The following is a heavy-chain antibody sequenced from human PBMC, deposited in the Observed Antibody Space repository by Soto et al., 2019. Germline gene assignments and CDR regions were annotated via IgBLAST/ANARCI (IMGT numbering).Heavy chain of an antibody. CDR2: INPNSGGT. CDR1: GYTFTGYY. J-gene: IGHJ4*02. V-gene: IGHV1-2*04. CDR3: ARGPPNTYYYDSSGYYYFDY. Sequence: GASVKVSCKASGYTFTGYYMHWVRQAPGQGLEWTGWINPNSGGTNYAQKFQGWVTMTRDTSISTAYMELSRLISDDTAVYYCARGPPNTYYYDSSGYYYFDYWGQGTLVTVSS. D-gene: IGHD3-22*01.